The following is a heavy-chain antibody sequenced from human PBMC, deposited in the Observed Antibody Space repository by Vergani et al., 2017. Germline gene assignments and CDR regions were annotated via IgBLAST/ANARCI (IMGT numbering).Heavy chain of an antibody. D-gene: IGHD2-15*01. CDR1: GGTFSSYT. CDR2: IIPILGIA. Sequence: QVQLVQSGAEVKKPGSSVKVSCKASGGTFSSYTISWVRQAPGQGLEWMGRIIPILGIANYAQKFQGRVTITADKSTSTAYMELSSLSSEDTAVYYCARDLGYCSGGSCSYWGQGTLVTVSS. V-gene: IGHV1-69*08. J-gene: IGHJ4*02. CDR3: ARDLGYCSGGSCSY.